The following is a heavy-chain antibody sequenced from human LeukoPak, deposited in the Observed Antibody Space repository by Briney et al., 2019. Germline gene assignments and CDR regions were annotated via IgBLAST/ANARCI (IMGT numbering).Heavy chain of an antibody. V-gene: IGHV1-18*01. Sequence: ASVKVSCKASGYTFTSYGISWVRQAPGQGLEWMGWISAYNGNTNYALKLQGRVTMPTDTSTSTAYMELRSLRSDDTAVYYCAIDSSGSDDAFDIWGQGTMVTVSS. CDR3: AIDSSGSDDAFDI. CDR1: GYTFTSYG. CDR2: ISAYNGNT. D-gene: IGHD6-19*01. J-gene: IGHJ3*02.